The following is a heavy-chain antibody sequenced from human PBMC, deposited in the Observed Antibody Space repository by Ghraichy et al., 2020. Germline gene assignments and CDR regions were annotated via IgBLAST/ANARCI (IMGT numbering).Heavy chain of an antibody. V-gene: IGHV1-69*13. CDR3: ARATGSYEWSKPHDSQSYYFDY. J-gene: IGHJ4*02. CDR2: IIPIFGTA. D-gene: IGHD3-10*01. Sequence: SVKVSCKASGGTFSSYAISWVRQAPGQGLEWMGGIIPIFGTANYAQKFQGRVTITADESTSTAYMELSSLRSEDTAVYYCARATGSYEWSKPHDSQSYYFDYWGQGTLVTVSS. CDR1: GGTFSSYA.